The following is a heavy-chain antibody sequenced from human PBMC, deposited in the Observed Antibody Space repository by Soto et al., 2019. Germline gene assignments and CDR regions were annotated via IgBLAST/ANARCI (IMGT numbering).Heavy chain of an antibody. D-gene: IGHD1-7*01. J-gene: IGHJ6*02. CDR3: ARARLELRTYYYYYGLDV. Sequence: VQLVQSGAEVMQPGSSVKVSCKASAGAFSSYAISWVRQAPGQGLEWLGVIIPIFDTSNYAQEFQGRVRITADKSTRTAYMELSSLKSEDTAIYYCARARLELRTYYYYYGLDVWGQGTTVTVSS. CDR2: IIPIFDTS. V-gene: IGHV1-69*06. CDR1: AGAFSSYA.